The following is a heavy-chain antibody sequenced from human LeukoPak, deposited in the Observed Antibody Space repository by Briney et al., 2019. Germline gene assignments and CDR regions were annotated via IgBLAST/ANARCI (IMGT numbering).Heavy chain of an antibody. CDR1: GFTFGDYA. CDR2: IRSKAYGRTT. D-gene: IGHD3-3*01. V-gene: IGHV3-49*04. J-gene: IGHJ5*02. CDR3: TRDASNYDFWSGYLNWFDP. Sequence: PGGSLRLSCTASGFTFGDYAMSWVRQAPGKGLEWVGFIRSKAYGRTTEYAASVKGRFTISRDDSKSIAYLQMNSLKTEDTAVYYCTRDASNYDFWSGYLNWFDPWGQGTLVTVSS.